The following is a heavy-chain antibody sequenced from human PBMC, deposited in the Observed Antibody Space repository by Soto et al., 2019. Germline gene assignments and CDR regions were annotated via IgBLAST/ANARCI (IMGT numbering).Heavy chain of an antibody. Sequence: PGGSLRLSCAVSEFTFRSYAMHWVRQTPGKGLEWVAVISYDGSNKFHADSVKGRFTISRDNSKNTLYLQMNSLRPEDTAVYYCARRGRIGYCSSSSCYGFYGMDIWGQGTTVTVSS. CDR3: ARRGRIGYCSSSSCYGFYGMDI. J-gene: IGHJ6*02. CDR2: ISYDGSNK. D-gene: IGHD2-2*01. V-gene: IGHV3-30-3*01. CDR1: EFTFRSYA.